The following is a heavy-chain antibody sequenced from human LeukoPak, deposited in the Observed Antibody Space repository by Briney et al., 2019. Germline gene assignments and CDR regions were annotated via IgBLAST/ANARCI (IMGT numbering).Heavy chain of an antibody. V-gene: IGHV1-2*02. Sequence: ASVKVSCKASGYTFTGYYMHWVLQAPGQGLEWMGWINPNSGGTNYAQKFQGRVTMTRDTSISTAYMELSRLRSDDTAVYYCARVSSRGYSGYDWSGFDYWGQGTLVTVSS. D-gene: IGHD5-12*01. CDR2: INPNSGGT. J-gene: IGHJ4*02. CDR3: ARVSSRGYSGYDWSGFDY. CDR1: GYTFTGYY.